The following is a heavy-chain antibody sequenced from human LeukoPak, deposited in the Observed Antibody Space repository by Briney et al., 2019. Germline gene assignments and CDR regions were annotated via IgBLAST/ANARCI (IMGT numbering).Heavy chain of an antibody. Sequence: SETLSLTCTVSGGSISSYYWSWIRQPAGKGLEWIGSIYYSGSTYYNPSLKSRVTISVDTSKNQFSLKLSSVTAADTAVYYCARRGGSYDFWSGRLFAFDIWGQGTMVTVSS. CDR1: GGSISSYY. CDR3: ARRGGSYDFWSGRLFAFDI. V-gene: IGHV4-59*05. CDR2: IYYSGST. J-gene: IGHJ3*02. D-gene: IGHD3-3*01.